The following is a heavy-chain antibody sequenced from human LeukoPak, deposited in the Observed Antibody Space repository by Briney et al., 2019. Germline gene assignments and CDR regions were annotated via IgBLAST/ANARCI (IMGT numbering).Heavy chain of an antibody. J-gene: IGHJ6*02. CDR1: GFTFDDYA. D-gene: IGHD3-10*01. V-gene: IGHV3-43*02. CDR2: ISGDGGST. CDR3: AKDIEPRITMVRGVILPPPRYYGMDV. Sequence: PGGSLRLSCAASGFTFDDYAMHWVRQAPGKGLEWVSLISGDGGSTYYADSVKGRFTISRDNSKNSLYLQMNSLRTEDTALYYCAKDIEPRITMVRGVILPPPRYYGMDVWGQGTTVTVSS.